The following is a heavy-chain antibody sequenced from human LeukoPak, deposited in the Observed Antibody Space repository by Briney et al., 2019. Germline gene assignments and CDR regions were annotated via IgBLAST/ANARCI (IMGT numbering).Heavy chain of an antibody. CDR1: GFSFSNYW. V-gene: IGHV3-7*04. Sequence: GGSLRLSCAASGFSFSNYWMSWVRQAPGKGLEWVANIKQDGVEKYYGDSVKGRFTISRDNAKKTLYLQMNGLRAEETAVYYCARGGGRGYSGYDRYWGQGTLVTVSS. CDR2: IKQDGVEK. D-gene: IGHD5-12*01. J-gene: IGHJ4*02. CDR3: ARGGGRGYSGYDRY.